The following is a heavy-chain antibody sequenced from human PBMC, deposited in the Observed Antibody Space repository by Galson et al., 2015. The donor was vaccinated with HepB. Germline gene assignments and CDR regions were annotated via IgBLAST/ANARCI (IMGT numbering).Heavy chain of an antibody. V-gene: IGHV3-7*01. CDR2: IKQDGSEK. Sequence: SLRLSCAASGFTFSSYWMSWVRQAPGKGLEWVANIKQDGSEKYYVDSVKGRFTISRDNAKNSLYLQMSSLRAEDTAVYYCARRAPGGYYLYYYYYYIDVWGKGTTVTVSS. J-gene: IGHJ6*03. CDR1: GFTFSSYW. CDR3: ARRAPGGYYLYYYYYYIDV. D-gene: IGHD3-22*01.